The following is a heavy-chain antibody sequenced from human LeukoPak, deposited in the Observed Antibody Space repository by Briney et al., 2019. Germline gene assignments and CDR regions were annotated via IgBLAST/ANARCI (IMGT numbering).Heavy chain of an antibody. CDR1: GGSISSYY. D-gene: IGHD6-19*01. Sequence: SETLSLTCTVSGGSISSYYWSWTRQPPGKGLEWIGYIYYSGSTNYNPSLKSRVTISVDTSKNQFSLKLSSVTAADTAVYYCARHAFYSSGWYAFRYWGQGTLVTVSS. V-gene: IGHV4-59*08. CDR3: ARHAFYSSGWYAFRY. CDR2: IYYSGST. J-gene: IGHJ4*02.